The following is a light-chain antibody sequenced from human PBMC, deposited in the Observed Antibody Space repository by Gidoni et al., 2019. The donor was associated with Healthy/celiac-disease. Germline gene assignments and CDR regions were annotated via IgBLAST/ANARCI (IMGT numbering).Light chain of an antibody. CDR3: QQYGSSPRT. CDR1: QSVSSSY. Sequence: EIVLTQSPGTLSLSPGERATLSNIRASQSVSSSYLAWYQQKPGQAPRLLIYGASSRATGIPDRFSGSGSGTDFTLTISRLEPEDFAVYYCQQYGSSPRTFGQGTKLEIK. J-gene: IGKJ2*02. CDR2: GAS. V-gene: IGKV3-20*01.